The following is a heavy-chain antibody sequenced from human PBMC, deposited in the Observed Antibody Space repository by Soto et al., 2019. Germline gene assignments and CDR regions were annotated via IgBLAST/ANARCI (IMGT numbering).Heavy chain of an antibody. CDR2: ITTTSTYK. J-gene: IGHJ6*02. CDR3: AREKCSSTSCNHGMDV. D-gene: IGHD2-2*01. CDR1: AFPFNTFP. Sequence: EVQLVESGGGLVKPGGSLRLSCVASAFPFNTFPMHWVRQAPGKGLQWLASITTTSTYKYYADSVKGRFSISRDNAKNSLYLELTNLRSEDTAVYYCAREKCSSTSCNHGMDVWGLGTTVTVSS. V-gene: IGHV3-21*01.